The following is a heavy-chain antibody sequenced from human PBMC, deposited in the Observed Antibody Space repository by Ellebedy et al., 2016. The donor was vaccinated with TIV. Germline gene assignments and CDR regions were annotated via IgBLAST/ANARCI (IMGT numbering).Heavy chain of an antibody. CDR2: ISGSSLTK. V-gene: IGHV3-48*04. Sequence: GESLKISCAASGFTFSPYSMNWVRQAPGKGLEWVSYISGSSLTKFYAGSVKGRFTISRDNAESSVFLQMDSLRVEDTAVYYCARDMAWGNERMNDAFDIWGQGTMVIVSS. CDR3: ARDMAWGNERMNDAFDI. D-gene: IGHD7-27*01. CDR1: GFTFSPYS. J-gene: IGHJ3*02.